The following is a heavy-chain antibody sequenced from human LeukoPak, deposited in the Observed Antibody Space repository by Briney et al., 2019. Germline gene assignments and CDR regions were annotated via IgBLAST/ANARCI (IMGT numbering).Heavy chain of an antibody. D-gene: IGHD1-1*01. CDR2: INTDGSST. Sequence: SGGSLRLSCAASGFTFSSYWMHWVRQAPGKGLVWVSRINTDGSSTSYADSVKGRFTISRDNAKNTLYLRMNSLRAEDTAVYYCANFGAGTTLYYYMDVWGKGTTVTVSS. V-gene: IGHV3-74*01. CDR1: GFTFSSYW. J-gene: IGHJ6*03. CDR3: ANFGAGTTLYYYMDV.